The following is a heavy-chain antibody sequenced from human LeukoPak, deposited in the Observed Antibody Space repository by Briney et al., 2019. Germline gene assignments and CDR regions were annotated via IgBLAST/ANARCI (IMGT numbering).Heavy chain of an antibody. D-gene: IGHD4-11*01. CDR1: GGSFSGYY. CDR3: ARGGLGGNYISLRYMDV. Sequence: PSETLSLACAVYGGSFSGYYWSWIRQPPGKGLEWIGEINHSGSTNYNPSLKSRVTISVDTSKNQFSLKLSSVTAADTAVYYCARGGLGGNYISLRYMDVWGKGTTVTVSS. J-gene: IGHJ6*03. CDR2: INHSGST. V-gene: IGHV4-34*01.